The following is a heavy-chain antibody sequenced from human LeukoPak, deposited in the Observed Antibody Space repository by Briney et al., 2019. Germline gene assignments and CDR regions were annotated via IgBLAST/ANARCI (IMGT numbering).Heavy chain of an antibody. Sequence: SETLSLTCTVSGGSISSAGYYWNWIRQHPGKGLEWIGYIYYSGSTYYNPSLKSRVSISIDTSKNQFSLKLSSVTAADTAVYYCARGPTMGRISMARGVIPDWFDPWGQGTLVTVSS. J-gene: IGHJ5*02. CDR2: IYYSGST. D-gene: IGHD3-10*01. CDR1: GGSISSAGYY. V-gene: IGHV4-31*03. CDR3: ARGPTMGRISMARGVIPDWFDP.